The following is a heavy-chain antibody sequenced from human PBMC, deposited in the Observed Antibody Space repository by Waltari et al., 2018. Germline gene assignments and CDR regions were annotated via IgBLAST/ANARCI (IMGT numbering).Heavy chain of an antibody. J-gene: IGHJ3*02. CDR3: ARVWGDDAFDI. CDR2: IIPIFGTA. V-gene: IGHV1-69*01. CDR1: GCTFSHFA. Sequence: QLQLVQSGAEVKKTVSSVMVSCKDSGCTFSHFATSWWRQAPGQGLEWMGGIIPIFGTANYAQKFQGRVTITADESTSTADMELSSLRSEDTAVYYCARVWGDDAFDIWGQGTMVTVSS. D-gene: IGHD2-21*01.